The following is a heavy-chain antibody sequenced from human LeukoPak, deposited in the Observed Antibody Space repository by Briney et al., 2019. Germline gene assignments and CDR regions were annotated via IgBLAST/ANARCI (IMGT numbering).Heavy chain of an antibody. CDR2: MNPNSGNT. V-gene: IGHV1-8*01. CDR3: ARGRVGVAARAYYFDY. J-gene: IGHJ4*02. Sequence: ASVKVSCKASGYTFTSYDINWVRQATGQGLEWMGWMNPNSGNTGYAQKLQGRVAMTRNTSISTAYMELSSLRSEDTAVYYCARGRVGVAARAYYFDYWGQGTLVTVSS. D-gene: IGHD6-6*01. CDR1: GYTFTSYD.